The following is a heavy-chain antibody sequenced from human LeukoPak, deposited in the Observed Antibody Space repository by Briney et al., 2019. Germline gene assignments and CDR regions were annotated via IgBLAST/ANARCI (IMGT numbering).Heavy chain of an antibody. CDR3: ATETNGRHYDY. CDR1: GLTFSTSG. V-gene: IGHV3-21*06. J-gene: IGHJ4*02. D-gene: IGHD1-14*01. CDR2: IGPTGFDR. Sequence: GGSLRLSCTTSGLTFSTSGFNWVRQAPGKGLEWVASIGPTGFDRYHADSIKGRFTISRDNANNCLYLQMDSVRAEDTAVYYCATETNGRHYDYWGQGTLLTVSS.